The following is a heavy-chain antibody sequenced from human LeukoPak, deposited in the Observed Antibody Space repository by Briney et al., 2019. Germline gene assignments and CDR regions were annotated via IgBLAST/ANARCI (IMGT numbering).Heavy chain of an antibody. CDR3: ARHYGSGSYYTEYYYYYYMDV. J-gene: IGHJ6*03. CDR1: GGSISSSSYY. V-gene: IGHV4-39*07. Sequence: SETLSLTCTVSGGSISSSSYYWGWIRQPPGKGLEWIGSIYYSGSTNYNPSLKSRVTISVDTSKNQFSLKLSSVTAADTAVYYCARHYGSGSYYTEYYYYYYMDVWGKGTTVTVSS. CDR2: IYYSGST. D-gene: IGHD3-10*01.